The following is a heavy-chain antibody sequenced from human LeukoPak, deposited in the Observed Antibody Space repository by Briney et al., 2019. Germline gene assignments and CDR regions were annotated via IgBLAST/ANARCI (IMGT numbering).Heavy chain of an antibody. V-gene: IGHV3-23*01. CDR3: AKEAGYSGYDYPDY. CDR1: GFTFSSYA. J-gene: IGHJ4*02. Sequence: GESLRLSRAASGFTFSSYAMSWLPQAPGKGLEWVLDISGSGYSTYYADSVKGRFTISRDNSKNTLYLQMNSLRAEDTAVYYCAKEAGYSGYDYPDYWGQGTLVTVSS. CDR2: ISGSGYST. D-gene: IGHD5-12*01.